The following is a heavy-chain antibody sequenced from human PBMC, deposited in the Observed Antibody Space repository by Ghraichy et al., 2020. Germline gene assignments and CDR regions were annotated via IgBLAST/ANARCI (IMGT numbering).Heavy chain of an antibody. CDR2: IYYSGST. Sequence: SQTLSLTCTVSGGSISSYYWSWIRQPPGKGLEWIGYIYYSGSTNYNPSLKSRVTISVDTSKNQFSLKLSSVTAADTAVYYCARAGYGGNWGFYYYMDVWGKGTTVTVSS. D-gene: IGHD4-23*01. CDR3: ARAGYGGNWGFYYYMDV. CDR1: GGSISSYY. V-gene: IGHV4-59*01. J-gene: IGHJ6*03.